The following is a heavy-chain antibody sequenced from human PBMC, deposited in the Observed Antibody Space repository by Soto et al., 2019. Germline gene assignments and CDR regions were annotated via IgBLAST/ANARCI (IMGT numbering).Heavy chain of an antibody. D-gene: IGHD3-10*01. CDR1: GCTFSSYA. V-gene: IGHV1-69*13. Sequence: SVKVSCKASGCTFSSYAISWVRQAPGQGLEWMGGIIPIFGTANYAQKFQGRVTITADESTSTAYMELSSLRSEDTAVYYCARDFSRGLWFGELLYYFDYWGQGTLVTVSS. CDR3: ARDFSRGLWFGELLYYFDY. CDR2: IIPIFGTA. J-gene: IGHJ4*02.